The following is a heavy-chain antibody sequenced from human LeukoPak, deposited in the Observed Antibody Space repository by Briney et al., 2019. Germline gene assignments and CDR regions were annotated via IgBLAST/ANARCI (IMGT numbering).Heavy chain of an antibody. Sequence: GGSLRLSCAASGFTFSSYSMNWVRQAPGKGLEWVSSISSSSSYIYYADSVKGRFTISRDNAKNSLYLQMNSLRAEDTAVYYCAREIYSGYDRWDYFDYWGQGTPVTVSS. J-gene: IGHJ4*02. CDR1: GFTFSSYS. CDR2: ISSSSSYI. V-gene: IGHV3-21*01. CDR3: AREIYSGYDRWDYFDY. D-gene: IGHD5-12*01.